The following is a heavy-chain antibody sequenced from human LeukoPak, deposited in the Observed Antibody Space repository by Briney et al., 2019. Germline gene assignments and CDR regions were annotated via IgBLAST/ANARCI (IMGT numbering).Heavy chain of an antibody. V-gene: IGHV3-48*02. Sequence: GSLRLSCAASGFTFSSYSMNWVRQAPGKGLEWVSYISSSSSTIYYADSVKGRFTISRDNAKNSLYLQMNSLRDEDTAVYYCARLSEPHYYYYYYMDVWGKGTTVTVSS. CDR3: ARLSEPHYYYYYYMDV. CDR2: ISSSSSTI. CDR1: GFTFSSYS. J-gene: IGHJ6*03.